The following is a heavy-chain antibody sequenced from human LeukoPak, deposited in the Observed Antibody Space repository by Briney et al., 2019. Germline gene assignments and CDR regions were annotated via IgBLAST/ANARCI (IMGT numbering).Heavy chain of an antibody. CDR1: GYPFHKHR. D-gene: IGHD3-22*01. CDR2: SYPGYSES. CDR3: VRTVDNNGFYYDYFYAMDV. J-gene: IGHJ6*02. Sequence: ESLKIPFSAVGYPFHKHRDAWVRQMPGKGLGWMGISYPGYSESIYSPSFQGPVTISADKSISTAYLKWSSLKSSHSAMYYCVRTVDNNGFYYDYFYAMDVWGQGTLVTVSS. V-gene: IGHV5-51*01.